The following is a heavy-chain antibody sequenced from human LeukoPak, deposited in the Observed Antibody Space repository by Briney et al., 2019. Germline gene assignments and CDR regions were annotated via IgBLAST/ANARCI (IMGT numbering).Heavy chain of an antibody. D-gene: IGHD5-18*01. CDR2: INPNSGGT. J-gene: IGHJ4*02. V-gene: IGHV1-2*02. Sequence: ASVKVSCKASVYIFTCYYMHWVRQAPGQGLEWVGWINPNSGGTNYIQKFQGRVTMTRDTYISKVFMELSRLTSDHTAIYYCARDGDTSMVTGDYWGQGTLVTVSS. CDR3: ARDGDTSMVTGDY. CDR1: VYIFTCYY.